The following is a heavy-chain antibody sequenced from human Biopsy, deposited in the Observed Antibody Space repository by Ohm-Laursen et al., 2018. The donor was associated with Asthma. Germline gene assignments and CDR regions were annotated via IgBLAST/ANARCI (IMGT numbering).Heavy chain of an antibody. Sequence: TLSLTCTVSYGSITSGGYYRTGTRQHPGKGPERIGFISYSGSTYYNPSLKSRVSISIDTSKNQFSLKLSSVTAADTAVYYCARAQDCYDSRGYYRSFDYWGQGTLVTVSS. CDR3: ARAQDCYDSRGYYRSFDY. CDR2: ISYSGST. J-gene: IGHJ4*02. D-gene: IGHD3-22*01. CDR1: YGSITSGGYY. V-gene: IGHV4-31*03.